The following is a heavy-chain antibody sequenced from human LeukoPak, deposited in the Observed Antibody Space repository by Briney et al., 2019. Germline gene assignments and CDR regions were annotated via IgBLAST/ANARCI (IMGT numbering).Heavy chain of an antibody. V-gene: IGHV4-34*01. J-gene: IGHJ4*02. Sequence: SETLSLTCAVYGGSFNGYYWSWIRQPPGKGLEWIGEINHSGSTNYNPSLKSRGTISVDTSKNQFSLQLTSVTAADTAVYYCARRTSDDYGDYGDYWGQGTLVTVSS. CDR3: ARRTSDDYGDYGDY. D-gene: IGHD4-17*01. CDR1: GGSFNGYY. CDR2: INHSGST.